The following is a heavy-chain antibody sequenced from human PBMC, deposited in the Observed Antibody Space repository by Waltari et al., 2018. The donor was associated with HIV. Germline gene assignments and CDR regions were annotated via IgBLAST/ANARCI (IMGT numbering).Heavy chain of an antibody. J-gene: IGHJ4*02. D-gene: IGHD6-13*01. CDR1: GFTVSTNY. CDR2: LYSGGTP. CDR3: AKDAQTYGSSWHASDY. Sequence: EVQLVETGGDLNQPGGSLRLSCAASGFTVSTNYMGWVRPAPGKGLEWVSFLYSGGTPYYADSVKGRFTISRDSSENTVDLQMNSLGAEDTAVYYCAKDAQTYGSSWHASDYWGQGTLVTVSS. V-gene: IGHV3-53*05.